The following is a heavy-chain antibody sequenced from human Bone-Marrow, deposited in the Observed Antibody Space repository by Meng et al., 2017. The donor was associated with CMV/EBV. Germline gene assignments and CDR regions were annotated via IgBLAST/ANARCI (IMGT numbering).Heavy chain of an antibody. D-gene: IGHD6-19*01. CDR2: VNSKNEAT. CDR3: VRSSGWSLFDY. CDR1: GLTVSDYY. V-gene: IGHV1-2*02. Sequence: QVPLVQSGAEMKKPGAPVKACCTTSGLTVSDYYIHWVRQAPGQGLEWMGWVNSKNEATNYARKFQGRVSMTRDTSISTAHMELSRLMSDDTAVYYCVRSSGWSLFDYWGQGTLVTVSS. J-gene: IGHJ4*02.